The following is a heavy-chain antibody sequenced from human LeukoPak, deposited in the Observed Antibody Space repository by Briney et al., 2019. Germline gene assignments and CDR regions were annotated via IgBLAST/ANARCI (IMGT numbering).Heavy chain of an antibody. Sequence: SQTLSLTCTVSGGSISSGGYYWSWIRQHPGKGLEWIGYICYSGSTYYNPSLKSRVTISVDTSKNQCSLKLSSVTAADTAVYYCARAPSQSMTTVTNVDYWGQRTLVTVSS. D-gene: IGHD4-17*01. J-gene: IGHJ4*02. CDR2: ICYSGST. CDR3: ARAPSQSMTTVTNVDY. CDR1: GGSISSGGYY. V-gene: IGHV4-31*03.